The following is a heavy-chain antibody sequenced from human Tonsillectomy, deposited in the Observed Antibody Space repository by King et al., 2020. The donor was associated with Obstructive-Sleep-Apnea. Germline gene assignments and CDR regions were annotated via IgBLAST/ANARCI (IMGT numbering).Heavy chain of an antibody. CDR1: GFTFSSYW. CDR2: IKEDGSEK. V-gene: IGHV3-7*01. J-gene: IGHJ5*02. Sequence: VQLVESGGGLVQPGGSLRLSCAASGFTFSSYWMSWVRQAPGKGLEWGANIKEDGSEKYYVDSVKGRFTISRDNAKNSLYLQMNSLRADDTAVYYCARAVASNWFDPWGQGTLVTVSS. CDR3: ARAVASNWFDP.